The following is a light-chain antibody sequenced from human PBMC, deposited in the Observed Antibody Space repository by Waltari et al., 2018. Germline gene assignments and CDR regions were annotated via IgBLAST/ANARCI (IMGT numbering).Light chain of an antibody. CDR1: QSISSW. CDR2: KAS. J-gene: IGKJ4*01. CDR3: QQYNSYSPALT. V-gene: IGKV1-5*03. Sequence: DIPMTQSPSTLSVSVGDRVTITCRASQSISSWLAWYQQKPGKAPKLLIYKASSLESGVPSRFSGSGSGTEFTLTISSLQPDDFATYYCQQYNSYSPALTFGGGTKVEIK.